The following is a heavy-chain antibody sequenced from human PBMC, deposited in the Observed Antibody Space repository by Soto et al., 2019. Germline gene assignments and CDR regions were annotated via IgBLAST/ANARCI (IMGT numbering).Heavy chain of an antibody. Sequence: EVQLVESGGGLVQPGRSLSLSCAASGFNFDDYAMHWVRQVPGKGLEWVSGISWNSGRIGYADSVKGRITISRDNAKTSLYLHMNSLRTEDTALYYCARGRGFGDGFDIWGLGTMVTVSS. CDR3: ARGRGFGDGFDI. J-gene: IGHJ3*02. CDR1: GFNFDDYA. V-gene: IGHV3-9*01. CDR2: ISWNSGRI. D-gene: IGHD3-10*01.